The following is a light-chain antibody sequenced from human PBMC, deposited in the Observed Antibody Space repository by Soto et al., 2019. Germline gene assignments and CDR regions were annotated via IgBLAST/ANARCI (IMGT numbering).Light chain of an antibody. Sequence: DIRMTQSPSSLSASVGDSVTITCQASQDITNYLNWYQQKPGKAPKLLIYDASDLERGVPSRFSGSGSGTAFTFTISSLEREDFATYFCQQYKKRPFTVGPGTTVDIK. V-gene: IGKV1-33*01. CDR1: QDITNY. CDR2: DAS. J-gene: IGKJ3*01. CDR3: QQYKKRPFT.